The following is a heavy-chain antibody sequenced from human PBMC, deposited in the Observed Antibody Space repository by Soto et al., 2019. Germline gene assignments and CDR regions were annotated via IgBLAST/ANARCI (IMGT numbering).Heavy chain of an antibody. CDR3: ARGGIVATIGQSFDY. CDR1: GGSISSYY. Sequence: LSLTCTVSGGSISSYYWSWIRQPPGRGLERIGYIYYSGSTNYNPSLKSRVTISVDTSKNQFSLKLSSVTAADTAVYYCARGGIVATIGQSFDYWGQGTLVTVSS. D-gene: IGHD5-12*01. CDR2: IYYSGST. J-gene: IGHJ4*02. V-gene: IGHV4-59*01.